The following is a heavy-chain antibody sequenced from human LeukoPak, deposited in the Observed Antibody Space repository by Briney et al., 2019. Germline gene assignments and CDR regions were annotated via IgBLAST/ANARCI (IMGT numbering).Heavy chain of an antibody. CDR3: ASANYYDSSGKFDY. V-gene: IGHV3-48*04. CDR1: GFTFSSYG. CDR2: ISTTSGTI. Sequence: GGSLRLSCAASGFTFSSYGMNWVRQAPGKGLEWVSYISTTSGTIYYADSVKGRFTISRDNAKNSLYLQMNSLGAEDTAVYYCASANYYDSSGKFDYWGQGTLVTVSS. J-gene: IGHJ4*02. D-gene: IGHD3-22*01.